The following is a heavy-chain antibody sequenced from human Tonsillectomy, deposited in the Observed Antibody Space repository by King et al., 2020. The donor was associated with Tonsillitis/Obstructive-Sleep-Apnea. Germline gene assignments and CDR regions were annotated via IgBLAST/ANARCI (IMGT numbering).Heavy chain of an antibody. J-gene: IGHJ4*02. CDR2: ISSSSSDI. CDR1: GFIFSSYS. D-gene: IGHD3-16*01. V-gene: IGHV3-21*01. CDR3: AREGFGDLGESFDY. Sequence: QLVQSGGGLVKPGGCLRVSCAASGFIFSSYSMNWVRQAPGKGLEWVSSISSSSSDIYYADSVKGRFTISRDNAKNSLYLQMNSLRAEDTAVYYCAREGFGDLGESFDYWGQGTLVTVSS.